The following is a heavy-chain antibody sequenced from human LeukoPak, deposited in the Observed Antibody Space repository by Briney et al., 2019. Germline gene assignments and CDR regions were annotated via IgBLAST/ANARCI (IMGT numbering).Heavy chain of an antibody. CDR2: ISGSGGST. V-gene: IGHV3-23*01. Sequence: PGGSLRLSCAASGFTFSSYAMSWVRQAPGRGLEWVSAISGSGGSTYYADSVKGRFTISRDNSKNMLYLQMNSLRAEDTAVYYCAKDRGGAVAGVDYWGQGTLVTVSS. D-gene: IGHD6-19*01. CDR3: AKDRGGAVAGVDY. CDR1: GFTFSSYA. J-gene: IGHJ4*02.